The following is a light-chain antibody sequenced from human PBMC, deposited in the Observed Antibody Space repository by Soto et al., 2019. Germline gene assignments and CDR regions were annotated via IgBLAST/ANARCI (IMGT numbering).Light chain of an antibody. CDR2: GTS. V-gene: IGKV3-20*01. CDR3: QQYGSSPRALT. Sequence: EIVLPHSPGTLSLSPGERSTLSCRASQSVRGTFIAWYQQRPGQAPRLLILGTSSRVTGTPLRFSGSGSGTDFTLTISRLEPEDFAVYYCQQYGSSPRALTFGGGTKVDNK. J-gene: IGKJ4*01. CDR1: QSVRGTF.